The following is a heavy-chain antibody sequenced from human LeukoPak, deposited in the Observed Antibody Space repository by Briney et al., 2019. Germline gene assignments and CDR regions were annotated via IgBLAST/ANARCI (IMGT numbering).Heavy chain of an antibody. CDR2: INPKFDNT. V-gene: IGHV1-46*03. CDR3: SKDPRNILTGYDDGLDI. D-gene: IGHD3-9*01. J-gene: IGHJ3*02. Sequence: GASVKVSCKASGYTSSNYCIHWVRQAPGQGLEWMGIINPKFDNTIYAQMFQGRVTMTWGMSTSTVYMELSTLRSDDTAVYYCSKDPRNILTGYDDGLDIWGQGTMVTVSS. CDR1: GYTSSNYC.